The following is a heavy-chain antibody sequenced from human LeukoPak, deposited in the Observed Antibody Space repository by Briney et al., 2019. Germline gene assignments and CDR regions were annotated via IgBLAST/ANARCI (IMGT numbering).Heavy chain of an antibody. CDR2: IRYDGSNK. V-gene: IGHV3-30*02. Sequence: GGSLRLSRAASGFTFSSYGMHWVRQAPGKGLEWVAFIRYDGSNKYYADSVKGRFTISRDNSKNTLYLQMNSLRAEDPAVYYCAKAIGIAAATYYGMDVWGQGTTVTVSS. D-gene: IGHD6-13*01. CDR1: GFTFSSYG. CDR3: AKAIGIAAATYYGMDV. J-gene: IGHJ6*02.